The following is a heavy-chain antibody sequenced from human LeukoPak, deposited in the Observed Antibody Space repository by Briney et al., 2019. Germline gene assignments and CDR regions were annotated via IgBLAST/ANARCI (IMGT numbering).Heavy chain of an antibody. J-gene: IGHJ4*02. D-gene: IGHD2-15*01. CDR1: GGSISSSTYY. CDR3: ASLSRVAGTFSEFLF. Sequence: ASETLSLTCSVSGGSISSSTYYWGWIRQPPGKGLEWIGNIYNSGSTYYNPSLKSRVTISVDTSKNQFSLKLSSVTAADTAVYYCASLSRVAGTFSEFLFWGQGTLVTVSS. V-gene: IGHV4-39*07. CDR2: IYNSGST.